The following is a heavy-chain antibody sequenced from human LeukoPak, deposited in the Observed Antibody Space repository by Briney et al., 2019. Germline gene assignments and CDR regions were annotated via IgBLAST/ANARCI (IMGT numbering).Heavy chain of an antibody. Sequence: PSETLSLTCTVFGGSISTSSSYWGWIRQPPGKGLEWIGSIYYSGSTYYNPSLKSRVTISVDTSKNQFSLKLSSVSAADTAVYYCARGLDYGSGSYYLGFDLWGQGTMVTVSS. CDR3: ARGLDYGSGSYYLGFDL. CDR1: GGSISTSSSY. D-gene: IGHD3-10*01. CDR2: IYYSGST. J-gene: IGHJ3*01. V-gene: IGHV4-39*01.